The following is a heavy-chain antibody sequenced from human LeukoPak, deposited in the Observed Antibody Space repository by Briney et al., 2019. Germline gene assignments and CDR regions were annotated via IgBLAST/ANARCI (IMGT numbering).Heavy chain of an antibody. Sequence: ASVKVSCKASGYTFTSYYMHWVRQAPGQGLEWMGIINPSGGSTSYAQKFQGRVTMTRDTSTSTVYMEVTNLRSDDTAIYYCARSGHCSGTGCYAEGIDYWGQGTLVTVSS. CDR1: GYTFTSYY. D-gene: IGHD2-2*01. CDR2: INPSGGST. J-gene: IGHJ4*02. CDR3: ARSGHCSGTGCYAEGIDY. V-gene: IGHV1-46*01.